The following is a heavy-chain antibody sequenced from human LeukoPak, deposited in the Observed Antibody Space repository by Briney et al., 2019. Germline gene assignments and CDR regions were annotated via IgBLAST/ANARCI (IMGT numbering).Heavy chain of an antibody. D-gene: IGHD6-13*01. CDR3: ARLGYSSSCYVFDY. J-gene: IGHJ4*02. CDR1: GGSISSYY. Sequence: PAGTLSLTCTVSGGSISSYYWSWIRQPPGKGLEWIGDIYYSGSAIYNPSLKSRVTISVDTSKSQFSLNLSSVTAADTAVYYCARLGYSSSCYVFDYWGQGTLVTVSS. V-gene: IGHV4-59*01. CDR2: IYYSGSA.